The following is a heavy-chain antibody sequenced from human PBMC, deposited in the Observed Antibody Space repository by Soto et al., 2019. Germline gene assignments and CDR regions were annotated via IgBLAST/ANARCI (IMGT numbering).Heavy chain of an antibody. J-gene: IGHJ6*03. V-gene: IGHV3-48*01. CDR3: ARDIGKDDYDYIWGSYRYTYYYYYMDV. Sequence: GGSLRLSCAASGFTFSSYSMNWVRQAPGKGLEWVSYISSSSSTIYYADSVKGRFTISGDNAKNSLYLQMNSLRAEDTAVYYCARDIGKDDYDYIWGSYRYTYYYYYMDVWGKGTTVTVSS. CDR2: ISSSSSTI. CDR1: GFTFSSYS. D-gene: IGHD3-16*02.